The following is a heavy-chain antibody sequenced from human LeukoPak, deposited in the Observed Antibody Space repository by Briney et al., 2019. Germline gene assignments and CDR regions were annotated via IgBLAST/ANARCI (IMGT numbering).Heavy chain of an antibody. D-gene: IGHD1-14*01. V-gene: IGHV4-59*12. CDR3: AREPRSDVFDI. J-gene: IGHJ3*02. Sequence: SETLSLTCTVSGGSISNYYWSWIRQPPGKGLEYIGHVYYSGSTDYNPSLKSRLAISVDNSMNQFSLKLSSVTAADTAVYYCAREPRSDVFDIWGQGTMVTVSS. CDR1: GGSISNYY. CDR2: VYYSGST.